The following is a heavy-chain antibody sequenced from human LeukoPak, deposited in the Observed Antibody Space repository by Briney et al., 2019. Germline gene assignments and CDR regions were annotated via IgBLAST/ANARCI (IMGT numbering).Heavy chain of an antibody. V-gene: IGHV5-51*01. D-gene: IGHD2-21*01. J-gene: IGHJ3*02. CDR1: GYSFTSYW. Sequence: GASLHISADCSGYSFTSYWSGWVRQMPGKGLEWMGIIYPGDSDPRYSPSFQRQVTISADQSISTPYLQWSTVKASDTGMYYCARRPDFVVTDAFDIWGQGTMVTVSS. CDR3: ARRPDFVVTDAFDI. CDR2: IYPGDSDP.